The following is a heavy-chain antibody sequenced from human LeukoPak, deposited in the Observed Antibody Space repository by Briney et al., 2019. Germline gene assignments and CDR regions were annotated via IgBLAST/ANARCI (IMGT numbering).Heavy chain of an antibody. CDR2: LYPSGST. J-gene: IGHJ4*02. CDR1: GGSINSGY. CDR3: AGGHYPLEY. Sequence: PSEALSLTCSVSGGSINSGYWSWIRQPPGKGLEWIGLLYPSGSTNYNPSLKSRVTISVDTSRTQFSLKLSSMTAADTAVYYCAGGHYPLEYWGQGTLVTVSS. V-gene: IGHV4-59*01. D-gene: IGHD1-26*01.